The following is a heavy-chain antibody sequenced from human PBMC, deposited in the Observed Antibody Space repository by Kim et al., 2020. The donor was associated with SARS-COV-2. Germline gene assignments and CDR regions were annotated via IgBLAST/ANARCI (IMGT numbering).Heavy chain of an antibody. Sequence: SETLSLTCTVSGYSISSGYYWGWIRQPPGKGLEWIGSIYHSGSTYYNPSLKSRVTISVDTSKNQFSLKLSSVTAADTAVYYCASLVATGLSDYWGQGTLGTVSS. J-gene: IGHJ4*02. V-gene: IGHV4-38-2*02. CDR2: IYHSGST. CDR1: GYSISSGYY. D-gene: IGHD5-12*01. CDR3: ASLVATGLSDY.